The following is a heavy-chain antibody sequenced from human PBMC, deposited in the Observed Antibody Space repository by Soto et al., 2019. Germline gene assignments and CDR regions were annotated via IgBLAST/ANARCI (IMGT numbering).Heavy chain of an antibody. J-gene: IGHJ4*02. CDR2: IYYSGST. D-gene: IGHD4-17*01. CDR3: ARRSPVATGGDYEGTLDY. CDR1: GGSISSYY. V-gene: IGHV4-59*01. Sequence: PSETLSLTCTVSGGSISSYYWSWIRQPPGKGLEWIGYIYYSGSTNYNPSLKSRVTISVDTSKNQFSLKLSSVTAADTAVYYCARRSPVATGGDYEGTLDYWGQGTLVTVSS.